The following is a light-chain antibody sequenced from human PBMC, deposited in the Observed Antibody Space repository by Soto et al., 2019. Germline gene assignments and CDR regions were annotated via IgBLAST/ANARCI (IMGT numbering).Light chain of an antibody. CDR2: DAS. CDR3: QQYGPSPMYT. CDR1: QTASSSY. Sequence: EIVLTQSPGTLSLSPGERATLSCRASQTASSSYLAWYQQKPGQAPRLLIYDASTRATGIPGRFSGSASGTDFTLTISRLEPEDFAVYYCQQYGPSPMYTFGQGTNLESK. V-gene: IGKV3-20*01. J-gene: IGKJ2*01.